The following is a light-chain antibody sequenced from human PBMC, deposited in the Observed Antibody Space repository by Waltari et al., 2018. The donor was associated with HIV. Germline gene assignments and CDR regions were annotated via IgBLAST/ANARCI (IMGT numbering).Light chain of an antibody. J-gene: IGLJ3*02. V-gene: IGLV2-11*01. Sequence: QSALTQPRSVSGSPGQSGTLSCTGTSRDVGAYDPVSWYLQHPGKVPKLIIYEVIKRPSGVPDRFSGSKSGNTASLTISGLQTEDEADYFCCSYAGTYTYVLFGGGTKLTVL. CDR2: EVI. CDR3: CSYAGTYTYVL. CDR1: SRDVGAYDP.